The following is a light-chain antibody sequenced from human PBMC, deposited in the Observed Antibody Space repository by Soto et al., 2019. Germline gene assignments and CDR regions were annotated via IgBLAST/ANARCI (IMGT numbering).Light chain of an antibody. CDR2: GAS. CDR1: QSVSRN. Sequence: IVMTQSPATLSVSPGERVTLSCRASQSVSRNLAWYQQKPGQAPRLLIYGASTRATGIPARFSGSGSRTEFTFTISSLQSEDFAVYYCQQYKDWWTFGQGTKVDI. V-gene: IGKV3-15*01. J-gene: IGKJ1*01. CDR3: QQYKDWWT.